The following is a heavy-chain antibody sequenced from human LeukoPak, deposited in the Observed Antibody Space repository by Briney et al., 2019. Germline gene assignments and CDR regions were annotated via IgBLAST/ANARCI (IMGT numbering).Heavy chain of an antibody. V-gene: IGHV3-72*01. CDR1: GFTFGDHY. CDR3: VRNGGITVAGANYYAMDV. D-gene: IGHD6-19*01. CDR2: PRGKPHSYTT. Sequence: QPGGSLRLSCAASGFTFGDHYMDWVRQAPGKGLEWVGRPRGKPHSYTTEYAASVKGRFSISRDEAKNSLFLQMNSLKTEDTAVYYCVRNGGITVAGANYYAMDVWGQGTTVIVSS. J-gene: IGHJ6*02.